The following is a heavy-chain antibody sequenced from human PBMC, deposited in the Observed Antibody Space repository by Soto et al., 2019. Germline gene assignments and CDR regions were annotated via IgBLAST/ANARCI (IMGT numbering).Heavy chain of an antibody. V-gene: IGHV3-66*01. J-gene: IGHJ6*03. CDR1: GFTFSSYA. Sequence: PGGSLRLSCAASGFTFSSYAMSWVRQAPGKGLEWVSVIYSGGSTYYADFVKGRFTISRDNSKNTLYLQMNSLRAEDTAVYYCARDRRAMDFKYYYYYYMDVWGKGTTVTVSS. CDR2: IYSGGST. CDR3: ARDRRAMDFKYYYYYYMDV. D-gene: IGHD5-18*01.